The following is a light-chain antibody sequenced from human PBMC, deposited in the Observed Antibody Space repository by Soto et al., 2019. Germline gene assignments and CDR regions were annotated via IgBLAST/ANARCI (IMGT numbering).Light chain of an antibody. CDR2: EVS. Sequence: QSALTQPASVSGSPGQSITISCTGTSDDVGAFKFVSWYQQHPGKAPKLLIYEVSRRPSGASDRFSGSRSGNTASLTISGLQAEDDADYYCTSYTSANTLVFGTGTKLTVL. J-gene: IGLJ1*01. CDR3: TSYTSANTLV. V-gene: IGLV2-14*01. CDR1: SDDVGAFKF.